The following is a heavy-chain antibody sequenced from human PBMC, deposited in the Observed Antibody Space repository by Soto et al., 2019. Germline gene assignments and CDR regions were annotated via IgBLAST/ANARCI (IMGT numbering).Heavy chain of an antibody. J-gene: IGHJ6*03. D-gene: IGHD3-10*01. CDR1: GFTFSSYG. Sequence: QVQLVESGEGVVQPGRSLRLSCAASGFTFSSYGMHWVRQAPGKGLEWVAVIWYDGSNKYYADSVKGRFTISRDNSKNTLYLQMNSLRAEDTAVYYCARGGRGYYYYYMDVWGKGTTVTVSS. V-gene: IGHV3-33*01. CDR3: ARGGRGYYYYYMDV. CDR2: IWYDGSNK.